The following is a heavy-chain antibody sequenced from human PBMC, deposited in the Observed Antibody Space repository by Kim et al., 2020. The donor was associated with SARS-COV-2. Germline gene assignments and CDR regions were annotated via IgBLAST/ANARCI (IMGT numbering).Heavy chain of an antibody. CDR3: AKDLGELLTYYGMDV. Sequence: GGSLRLSRAASGFTFSSYGMHWVRQAPGKGLEWVAVISHDGSNKYYADSVKGRFTISRDNSKNTLYLQMNSLRAEDTAVYYCAKDLGELLTYYGMDVWGQGTTVTVSS. CDR2: ISHDGSNK. V-gene: IGHV3-30*18. J-gene: IGHJ6*02. CDR1: GFTFSSYG. D-gene: IGHD3-10*01.